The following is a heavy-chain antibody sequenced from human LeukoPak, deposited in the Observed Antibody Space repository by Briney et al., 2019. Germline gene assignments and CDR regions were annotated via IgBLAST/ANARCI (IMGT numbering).Heavy chain of an antibody. J-gene: IGHJ4*02. CDR1: GFSFSDNY. Sequence: PGGSLRLSCATSGFSFSDNYMSWIRQAPGKGLQWLSYISGDGYDINYADSVKGRFTVARDNAKNALYLQMNSLGVEDTAIYYCATKAREAPEWGQRTLVTVSS. D-gene: IGHD1/OR15-1a*01. V-gene: IGHV3-11*01. CDR3: ATKAREAPE. CDR2: ISGDGYDI.